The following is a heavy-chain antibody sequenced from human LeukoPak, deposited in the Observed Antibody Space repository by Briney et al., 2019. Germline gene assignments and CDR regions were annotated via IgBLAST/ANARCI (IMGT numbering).Heavy chain of an antibody. D-gene: IGHD1-26*01. CDR2: ISYSGNT. CDR1: VGTVTNSC. V-gene: IGHV4-59*02. CDR3: AREWGLRGEVDP. Sequence: PSETLSLTCTVSVGTVTNSCWSWIRQPPGKGLEWIGHISYSGNTKYNPSLKSRVTISLDTSRNQFFLKLESVTAADTAVYYCAREWGLRGEVDPWGQGTLVTVSS. J-gene: IGHJ5*02.